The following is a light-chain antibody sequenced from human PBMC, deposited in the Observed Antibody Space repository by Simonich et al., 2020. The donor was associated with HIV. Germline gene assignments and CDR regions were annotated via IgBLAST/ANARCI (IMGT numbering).Light chain of an antibody. CDR2: RNN. CDR1: SSNIGSNI. Sequence: QSVLTQPPSASGTPGQRVTIPCSGSSSNIGSNIVNWYPQLPGPAPKRLIYRNNHRPSGVPDLLSASQAGTSASLASSGLQSEDEADYYCAALDDRLNAVVFGGGTKLTVL. CDR3: AALDDRLNAVV. J-gene: IGLJ2*01. V-gene: IGLV1-44*01.